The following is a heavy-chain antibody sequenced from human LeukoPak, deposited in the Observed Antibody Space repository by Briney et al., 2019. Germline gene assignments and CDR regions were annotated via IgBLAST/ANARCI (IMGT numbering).Heavy chain of an antibody. CDR2: INPNSGGT. J-gene: IGHJ4*02. CDR1: GYTFTGYY. V-gene: IGHV1-2*06. CDR3: ARADTVTTSPFDY. D-gene: IGHD4-11*01. Sequence: ASVKVSCKASGYTFTGYYMHWVRQAPGQGLEWIGRINPNSGGTNSAQKFQGRVTMTRDTSISTAYMELSRLRSDDTAVYYCARADTVTTSPFDYWGQGTLVTVSS.